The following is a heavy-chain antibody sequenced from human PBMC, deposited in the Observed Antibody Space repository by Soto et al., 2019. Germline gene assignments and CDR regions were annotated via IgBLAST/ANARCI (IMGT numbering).Heavy chain of an antibody. CDR1: GGSTSGKY. Sequence: QVHLQESGPGVVKASETLSLTCSLSGGSTSGKYWSWIRQSAGKGLEWIGRIYSSGRTHYNPSHGSRVSMSVAQNSFSLRLTSVTAADTAIYYCARDFDVNTALDYWYFDLWGRGTQVSVSS. D-gene: IGHD3-9*01. CDR3: ARDFDVNTALDYWYFDL. V-gene: IGHV4-4*07. J-gene: IGHJ2*01. CDR2: IYSSGRT.